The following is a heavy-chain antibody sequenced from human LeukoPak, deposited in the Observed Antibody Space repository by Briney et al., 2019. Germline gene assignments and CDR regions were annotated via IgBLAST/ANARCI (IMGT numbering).Heavy chain of an antibody. CDR1: GGSFSGYY. V-gene: IGHV4-34*01. Sequence: SETLSLTCAVYGGSFSGYYWSWIRQPPGKGLEWIGEINHSGSTNYNPSLKSRVTISVDTSKNQFSLKVNSLTAADTAVYYCARHPRVDIPGVYYFDYWGQGTLVTVSS. D-gene: IGHD2-15*01. J-gene: IGHJ4*02. CDR3: ARHPRVDIPGVYYFDY. CDR2: INHSGST.